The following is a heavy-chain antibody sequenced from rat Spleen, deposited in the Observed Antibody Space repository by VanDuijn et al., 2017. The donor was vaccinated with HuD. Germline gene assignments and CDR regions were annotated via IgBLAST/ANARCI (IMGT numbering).Heavy chain of an antibody. Sequence: EVQLVESGGDLVQPGRSLKLSCAASGFTFSSFPMAWVRQAPRKGLEWVATSASGGSNTYYPDSVKGRFTISRDNIKSTLYLQMDTLRSEDTATYYCAKQGTGSYWHFDFWGPGTMVTVSS. CDR2: SASGGSNT. D-gene: IGHD5-1*01. J-gene: IGHJ1*01. V-gene: IGHV5-46*01. CDR3: AKQGTGSYWHFDF. CDR1: GFTFSSFP.